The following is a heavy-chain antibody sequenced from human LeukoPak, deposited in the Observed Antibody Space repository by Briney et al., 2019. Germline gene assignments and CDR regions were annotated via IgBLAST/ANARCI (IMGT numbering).Heavy chain of an antibody. CDR1: GYTFTSYD. CDR2: MNPNSGNT. J-gene: IGHJ5*02. Sequence: ASVKVSCKASGYTFTSYDINWVRQATGQGLEWMGWMNPNSGNTGYAQKFQGRVTMTRNTSISTAYMELSSLRSDDTAVYYCARVGSSGWYGDPWGQGTLVTVSS. D-gene: IGHD6-19*01. CDR3: ARVGSSGWYGDP. V-gene: IGHV1-8*01.